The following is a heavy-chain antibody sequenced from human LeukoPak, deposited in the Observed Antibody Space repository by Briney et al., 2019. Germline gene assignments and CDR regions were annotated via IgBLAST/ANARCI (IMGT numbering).Heavy chain of an antibody. D-gene: IGHD3-16*01. CDR2: ISAYNGNT. J-gene: IGHJ4*02. CDR1: GYTFNNYA. V-gene: IGHV1-18*01. Sequence: ASVKVSRKASGYTFNNYAVTWVRQAPGQGREWVGWISAYNGNTNYAQKFQGRVTMTTDTSTSTAYVELRNLSSDDTAMYYCARVLIRTFDYWGQGTQVTVSS. CDR3: ARVLIRTFDY.